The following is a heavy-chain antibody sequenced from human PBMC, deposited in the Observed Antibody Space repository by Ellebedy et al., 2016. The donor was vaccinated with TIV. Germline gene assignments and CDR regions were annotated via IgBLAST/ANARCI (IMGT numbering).Heavy chain of an antibody. D-gene: IGHD2-15*01. J-gene: IGHJ6*02. CDR2: IGTAGDT. Sequence: GGSLRLSCAASGFTFSSYDMHWVRQATGKGLEWVSAIGTAGDTYYPGSVKGRFTISRDNSKNTLYLQMNSLRAEDTAVYYCAKAEYCSGGSCSPHGVWGQGTTVTVSS. CDR3: AKAEYCSGGSCSPHGV. CDR1: GFTFSSYD. V-gene: IGHV3-13*01.